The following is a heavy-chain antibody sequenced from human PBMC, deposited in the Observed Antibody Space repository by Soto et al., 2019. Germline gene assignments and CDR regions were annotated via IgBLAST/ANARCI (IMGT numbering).Heavy chain of an antibody. CDR2: IYYSGST. D-gene: IGHD5-12*01. Sequence: SETLSLTCTVSGGSIGIGGYYWGWIRQHPGKGLEWIGYIYYSGSTYYNPSLKSRVTISVDTSKNQFSLKLSSVTAADTAVYYCGGCGYDFRFDYWGQGTLVTVSS. CDR1: GGSIGIGGYY. V-gene: IGHV4-31*03. CDR3: GGCGYDFRFDY. J-gene: IGHJ4*02.